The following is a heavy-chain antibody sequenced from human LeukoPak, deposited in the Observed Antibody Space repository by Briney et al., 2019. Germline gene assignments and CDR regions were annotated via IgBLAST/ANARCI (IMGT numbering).Heavy chain of an antibody. CDR3: ARDIAVAGPYYMDV. CDR1: GFSFSNSW. J-gene: IGHJ6*03. CDR2: INQDGSTK. Sequence: GGSLRLSCAATGFSFSNSWMTWVRQAPGKGPEWLANINQDGSTKNYVDAVEGRFTISRDNAKNSLYLQMNSLRAEDTAVYYCARDIAVAGPYYMDVWGKGTTVTVSS. D-gene: IGHD6-19*01. V-gene: IGHV3-7*01.